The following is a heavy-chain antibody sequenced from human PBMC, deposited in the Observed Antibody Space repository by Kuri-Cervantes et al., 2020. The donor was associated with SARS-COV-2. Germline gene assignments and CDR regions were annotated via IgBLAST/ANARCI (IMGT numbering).Heavy chain of an antibody. Sequence: SVKVSCKASGGTFSSYAISWVRQAPGQGLEWMGGIIPILGIANYAQKFQGRVTMTRNTSISTAYMELSSLRSEDTAVYYCAVNCGGDCYLSYYYGMDVWGQGTTVTVSS. CDR3: AVNCGGDCYLSYYYGMDV. CDR1: GGTFSSYA. D-gene: IGHD2-21*02. V-gene: IGHV1-69*10. J-gene: IGHJ6*02. CDR2: IIPILGIA.